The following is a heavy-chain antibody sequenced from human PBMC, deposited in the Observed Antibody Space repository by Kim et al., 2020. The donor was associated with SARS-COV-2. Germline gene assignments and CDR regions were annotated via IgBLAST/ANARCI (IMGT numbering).Heavy chain of an antibody. CDR1: GALVCLGSGDSSSSSHFH. CDR2: IYYNGNT. CDR3: ARLDVGAPFDC. Sequence: SETLSLTCTVSGALVCLGSGDSSSSSHFHWGWVRQPPDKRLEYIGAIYYNGNTYYNPSLKSRVTISLDTSKNQFSLKLTSVTAADTAVYYCARLDVGAPFDCWGQGTLVTVSS. V-gene: IGHV4-39*01. J-gene: IGHJ4*02. D-gene: IGHD6-6*01.